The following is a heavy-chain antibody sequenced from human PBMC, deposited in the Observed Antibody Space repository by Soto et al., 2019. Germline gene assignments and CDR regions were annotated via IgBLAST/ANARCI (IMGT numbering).Heavy chain of an antibody. V-gene: IGHV3-23*01. CDR3: AIHSSGWDGPFDY. J-gene: IGHJ4*02. D-gene: IGHD6-19*01. Sequence: EVQQLESGGGLVQPGGSLRLSCAASGLTFSSYAMSWVRQAPGKGLEWVSAISGSGGSTYYADSVKGRFTISRDNSKHTLYLQMNSLRAEDTAVYYCAIHSSGWDGPFDYWGQGTLVTVSS. CDR1: GLTFSSYA. CDR2: ISGSGGST.